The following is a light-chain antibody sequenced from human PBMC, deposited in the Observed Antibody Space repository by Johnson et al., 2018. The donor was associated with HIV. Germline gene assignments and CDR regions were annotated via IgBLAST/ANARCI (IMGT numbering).Light chain of an antibody. V-gene: IGLV1-51*01. J-gene: IGLJ1*01. CDR1: TSNIGNND. CDR2: DNY. Sequence: QSVLTQPPSVSAAPGQKVTFSCSGSTSNIGNNDVSWYRHLPGTAPKLLIYDNYKRPSGVPDRFSGSKSAASATLDITGLQSGDEGDYYCGTWDSSLSAYVFGTGTKVTVL. CDR3: GTWDSSLSAYV.